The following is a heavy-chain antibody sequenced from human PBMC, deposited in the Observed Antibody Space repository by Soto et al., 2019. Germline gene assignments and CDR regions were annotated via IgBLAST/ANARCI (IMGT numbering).Heavy chain of an antibody. CDR3: ARDRSGFDP. CDR1: GYTFTGYY. V-gene: IGHV1-2*02. J-gene: IGHJ5*02. CDR2: INPNSGGT. Sequence: AAVKVSCKASGYTFTGYYMHWVRQAPGQGLERMGWINPNSGGTNYAQKFQGRVAMTRDTSISTAYMELSRLRSDDTAVYYCARDRSGFDPWDQGTLVTVSS.